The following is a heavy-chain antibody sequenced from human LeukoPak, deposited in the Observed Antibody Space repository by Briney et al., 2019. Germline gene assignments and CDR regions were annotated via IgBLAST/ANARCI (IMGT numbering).Heavy chain of an antibody. V-gene: IGHV4-61*08. CDR1: GGSISGGDYY. CDR3: ARDLRSYDFWSGYFNWFDP. Sequence: SETLSLTCTVSGGSISGGDYYWSWIRQPPGKGLEWIGCIYHSGSTNYNPSLKSRVTISVDTSKNQFSPKLSSVTAADTAVYYCARDLRSYDFWSGYFNWFDPWGQGTLVIVSS. CDR2: IYHSGST. D-gene: IGHD3-3*01. J-gene: IGHJ5*02.